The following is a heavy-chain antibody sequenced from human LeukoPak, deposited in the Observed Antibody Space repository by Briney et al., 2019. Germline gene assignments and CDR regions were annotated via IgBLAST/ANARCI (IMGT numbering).Heavy chain of an antibody. D-gene: IGHD1-1*01. J-gene: IGHJ4*02. CDR1: GGSFSGYY. V-gene: IGHV4-34*01. CDR2: INHSGST. Sequence: SETLSLTCAVDGGSFSGYYWSWIRQPPGKGLEWIGEINHSGSTNYNPSLKSRVTISVDTSKNQFSLKLSSVTAADTAVYYCARKQLERRGPFDYWGQGTLVTVSS. CDR3: ARKQLERRGPFDY.